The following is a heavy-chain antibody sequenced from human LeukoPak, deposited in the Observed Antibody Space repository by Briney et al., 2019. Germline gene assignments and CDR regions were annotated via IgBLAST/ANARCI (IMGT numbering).Heavy chain of an antibody. D-gene: IGHD6-6*01. V-gene: IGHV1-2*02. CDR1: GYTCTGYY. CDR3: ARVSIAAREHWFDP. CDR2: INPNSGGT. Sequence: ASVKLSCKASGYTCTGYYMRSQRQAPGQGLAWTGWINPNSGGTNYAQKFQGRVTMTRDTSNSTAYMKMSRLRSDDTAVYYCARVSIAAREHWFDPWGQGTLVTVSS. J-gene: IGHJ5*02.